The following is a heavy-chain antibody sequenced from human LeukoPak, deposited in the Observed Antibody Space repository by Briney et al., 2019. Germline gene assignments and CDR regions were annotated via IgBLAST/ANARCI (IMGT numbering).Heavy chain of an antibody. CDR1: GYIFTANY. CDR2: INPNSGDT. D-gene: IGHD2-2*01. CDR3: AIISSSMY. V-gene: IGHV1-2*02. Sequence: ASVNVSCKASGYIFTANYIHWVRQAPGQGLEWMGWINPNSGDTSDAQKFQGRVTMTRDTSISTAYMELSSLRSDDTAVYYCAIISSSMYWGQGTLVTVSS. J-gene: IGHJ4*02.